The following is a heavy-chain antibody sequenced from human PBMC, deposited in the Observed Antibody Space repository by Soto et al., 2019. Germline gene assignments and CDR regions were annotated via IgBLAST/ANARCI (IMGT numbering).Heavy chain of an antibody. V-gene: IGHV1-69*06. CDR3: ARGLLRYYDFWSGYPSYFDY. D-gene: IGHD3-3*01. CDR1: GGTFSSYA. CDR2: IIPIFGTA. J-gene: IGHJ4*02. Sequence: SVKVSCKASGGTFSSYAISWVRQAPGQGLEWMGGIIPIFGTANYAQKFQGRVTITADKSTSTAYMELSSLRSEDTAVYYCARGLLRYYDFWSGYPSYFDYWGQGTLVTVSS.